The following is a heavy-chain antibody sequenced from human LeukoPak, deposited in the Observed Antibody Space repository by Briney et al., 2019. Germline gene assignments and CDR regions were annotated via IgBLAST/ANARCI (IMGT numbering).Heavy chain of an antibody. CDR3: AREYDIVATRFFDY. D-gene: IGHD5-12*01. CDR2: IYYSGST. V-gene: IGHV4-59*01. Sequence: SETLSLTCTVSGGSISSYYWSWIRQTPGKGLEWIGYIYYSGSTNYNPSLKSRVTISVDTSKNQFSLKLSSVTAADTAVYYCAREYDIVATRFFDYWGQGTLVTVSS. J-gene: IGHJ4*02. CDR1: GGSISSYY.